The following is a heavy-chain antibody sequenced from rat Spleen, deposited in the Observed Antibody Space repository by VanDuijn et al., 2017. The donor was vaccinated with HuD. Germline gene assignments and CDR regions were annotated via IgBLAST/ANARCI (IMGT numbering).Heavy chain of an antibody. D-gene: IGHD1-7*01. J-gene: IGHJ2*01. V-gene: IGHV2S12*01. CDR2: VSSGGNT. CDR3: ASGRYGSFDY. CDR1: GFSLTSDG. Sequence: QVQLKESGPGLVQPSQTLSLTCTVSGFSLTSDGVSWVRQPPGKGLEWIAAVSSGGNTYYNSALKSRLSIRRDTSKSQVFLKMNNLQTEDTAMYFCASGRYGSFDYWGQGVMVTVSS.